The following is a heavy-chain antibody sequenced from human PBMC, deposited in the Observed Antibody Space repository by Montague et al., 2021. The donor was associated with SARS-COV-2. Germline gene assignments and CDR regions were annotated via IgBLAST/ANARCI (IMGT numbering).Heavy chain of an antibody. CDR1: GESIDRDTYY. CDR3: AGPGSVSGWFYFDD. CDR2: LSSSGST. D-gene: IGHD6-19*01. Sequence: SETLSLTCIVSGESIDRDTYYWGWIRQSPGKGLGWIGSLSSSGSTYYNPSLRSRVTISMDTSKNHFSLKVNSVTATDTAVYFCAGPGSVSGWFYFDDWGQGTLVSVSS. V-gene: IGHV4-39*02. J-gene: IGHJ4*02.